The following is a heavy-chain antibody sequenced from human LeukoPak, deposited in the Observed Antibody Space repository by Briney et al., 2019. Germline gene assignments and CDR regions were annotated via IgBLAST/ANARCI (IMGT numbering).Heavy chain of an antibody. CDR3: AIGYCSSTSCSSLDY. J-gene: IGHJ4*02. CDR2: INPNSGGT. D-gene: IGHD2-2*01. V-gene: IGHV1-2*02. CDR1: GYTFTGYY. Sequence: ASVKVSCKASGYTFTGYYMHWVRQAPGQGLEWMGWINPNSGGTNYAQKFQGRVTMTRDTSISTAYMELSRLRSDDTAVYYCAIGYCSSTSCSSLDYWGQGTLVTVSS.